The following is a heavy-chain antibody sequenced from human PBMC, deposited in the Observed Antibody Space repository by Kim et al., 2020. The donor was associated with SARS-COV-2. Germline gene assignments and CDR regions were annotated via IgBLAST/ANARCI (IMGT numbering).Heavy chain of an antibody. CDR2: ISGSGGST. Sequence: GGSLRLSCAASGFTFSSYAMSWVRQAPGKGLEWVSAISGSGGSTYYADSVKGRFTISRDNSKNTLYLQMNSLRAEDTAVYYCAKSLYGRPPYYYYYGMDVWGQGTTVTGSS. D-gene: IGHD3-10*01. CDR1: GFTFSSYA. V-gene: IGHV3-23*01. J-gene: IGHJ6*02. CDR3: AKSLYGRPPYYYYYGMDV.